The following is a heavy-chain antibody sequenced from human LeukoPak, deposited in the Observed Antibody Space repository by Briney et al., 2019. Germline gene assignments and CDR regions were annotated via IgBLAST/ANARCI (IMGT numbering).Heavy chain of an antibody. CDR3: ARDESGGGYFDY. V-gene: IGHV1-69*04. CDR1: GGTFSSYA. CDR2: IIPILGIA. Sequence: VKVSCKASGGTFSSYAISWVRQAPGQGLEWMGRIIPILGIANYAKKFQGRVTITADKSTSTAYMELSSLRSEDTAVYYCARDESGGGYFDYWGQGTLVTVSS. J-gene: IGHJ4*02. D-gene: IGHD3-22*01.